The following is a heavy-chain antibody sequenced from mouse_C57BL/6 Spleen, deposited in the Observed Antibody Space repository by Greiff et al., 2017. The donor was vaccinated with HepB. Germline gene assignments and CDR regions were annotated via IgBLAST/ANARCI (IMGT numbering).Heavy chain of an antibody. CDR1: GYTFTSYW. Sequence: QVQLQQPGAELVRPGSSVKLSCKASGYTFTSYWMDWVKQRPGQGLEWIGNIYPSDSETHYNQKFKDKATLTVDKSSSTAYMQLSSLTSEDSAVYYCARAAQAYWYFDVWGTVTTVTVSS. J-gene: IGHJ1*03. V-gene: IGHV1-61*01. D-gene: IGHD3-2*02. CDR3: ARAAQAYWYFDV. CDR2: IYPSDSET.